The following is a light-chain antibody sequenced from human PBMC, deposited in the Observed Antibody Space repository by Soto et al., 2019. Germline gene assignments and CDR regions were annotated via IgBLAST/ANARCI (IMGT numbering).Light chain of an antibody. CDR3: QTWGTGIRV. J-gene: IGLJ3*02. CDR2: LNSDGSH. CDR1: SGHSSYV. Sequence: QLVLTQSPSASASLGASVKLTCTLSSGHSSYVIAWHQHQPEKGPRYLMKLNSDGSHNKGDGIPDRFSGSSSGTERYLTISSLQSEDEADYYCQTWGTGIRVFGGGTKVTVL. V-gene: IGLV4-69*01.